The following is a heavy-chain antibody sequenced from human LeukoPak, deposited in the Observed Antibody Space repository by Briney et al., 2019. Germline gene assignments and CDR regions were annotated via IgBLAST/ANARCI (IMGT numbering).Heavy chain of an antibody. D-gene: IGHD3-3*01. Sequence: PGGSLRLSCAASGFIFSSRWMSWVRQAPGKGLEWVANIKRDGSGEYYVDSVKGRFTISRDNAKNSLYLQMNSLRAEDTAVYYCASLLRDKTIFDYWGQGTLVTVSS. CDR3: ASLLRDKTIFDY. CDR1: GFIFSSRW. CDR2: IKRDGSGE. J-gene: IGHJ4*02. V-gene: IGHV3-7*01.